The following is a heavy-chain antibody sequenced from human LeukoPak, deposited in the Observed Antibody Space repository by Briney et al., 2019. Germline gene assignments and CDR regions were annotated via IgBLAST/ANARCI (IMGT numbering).Heavy chain of an antibody. V-gene: IGHV4-59*03. J-gene: IGHJ4*02. Sequence: SETLSLTCTVSGGSIRNYYWSWIRQPPGKGLEWIGYVYHTGNTKYNPSLESRATISIDTSKNQFSLKLSSVTAAESAVYYCAKSDGSGSYFDYWGQGTLVTVSS. D-gene: IGHD3-10*01. CDR2: VYHTGNT. CDR3: AKSDGSGSYFDY. CDR1: GGSIRNYY.